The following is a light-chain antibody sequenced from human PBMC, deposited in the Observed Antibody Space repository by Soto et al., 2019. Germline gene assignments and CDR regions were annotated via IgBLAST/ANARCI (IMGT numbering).Light chain of an antibody. Sequence: QSALTQPASVSGSPGQSITISCTGTSSDVGGYDYVSWYQQHPGKAPKFMLYQVTNRPSGVSNRFSGSRSGNTASLTISGLQAEDEADYYCSSYTDSSNYVFGTGTKVTVL. CDR2: QVT. J-gene: IGLJ1*01. V-gene: IGLV2-14*01. CDR3: SSYTDSSNYV. CDR1: SSDVGGYDY.